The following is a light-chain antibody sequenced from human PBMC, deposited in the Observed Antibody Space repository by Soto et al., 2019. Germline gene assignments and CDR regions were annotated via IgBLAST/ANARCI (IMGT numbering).Light chain of an antibody. CDR2: GIS. V-gene: IGKV3-15*01. J-gene: IGKJ4*01. CDR1: QSVSSSY. Sequence: EIVLTQSPGTLSLSPGERATLSCRASQSVSSSYLAWYQQKPDQAPRLLIYGISTRATDIPARFSGSGSGTEFTLTISSLQSEDFAVYYCQQYNNWPLTFGGGTKV. CDR3: QQYNNWPLT.